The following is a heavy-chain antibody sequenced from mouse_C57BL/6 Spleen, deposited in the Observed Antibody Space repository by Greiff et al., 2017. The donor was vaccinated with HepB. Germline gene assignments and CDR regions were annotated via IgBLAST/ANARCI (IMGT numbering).Heavy chain of an antibody. V-gene: IGHV14-1*01. J-gene: IGHJ2*01. Sequence: EVQLQQSGAELVRPGASVKLSCTASGFNIKDYYMHWVKQSPEQGLEWIGRIDPEDGDTEYAPKFQGKATMTADTSSNTAYLQLSSLTSEDTAVYYCTTEYYYGSSRFDYWGQGTTLTVSS. CDR1: GFNIKDYY. D-gene: IGHD1-1*01. CDR3: TTEYYYGSSRFDY. CDR2: IDPEDGDT.